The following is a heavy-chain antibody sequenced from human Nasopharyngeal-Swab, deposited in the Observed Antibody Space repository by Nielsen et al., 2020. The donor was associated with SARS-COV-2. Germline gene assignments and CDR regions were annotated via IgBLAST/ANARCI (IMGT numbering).Heavy chain of an antibody. V-gene: IGHV4-31*03. D-gene: IGHD2-21*02. CDR2: IYYSGST. CDR1: GGSISSGGYY. CDR3: ARARRNFVVVSAFDY. J-gene: IGHJ4*02. Sequence: SETLSLTCTASGGSISSGGYYWSWIRQHPGKGLEWIGYIYYSGSTYYNPSLKSRVTISVDTSKNQFSLKLSSVTAADTAVYYCARARRNFVVVSAFDYWGQGTLVTVSS.